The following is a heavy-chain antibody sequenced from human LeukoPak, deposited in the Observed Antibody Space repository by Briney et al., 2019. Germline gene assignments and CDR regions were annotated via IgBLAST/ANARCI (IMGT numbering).Heavy chain of an antibody. CDR2: IYYSGST. D-gene: IGHD6-19*01. V-gene: IGHV4-59*01. CDR3: ARGWYQNWFDP. CDR1: GGSISSYY. J-gene: IGHJ5*02. Sequence: SETLSLTCTVSGGSISSYYWSWIRQPPGKGLEWIGYIYYSGSTNYNPSLTSRVTISVDTSKNQFSLKLSSVTAADTAVYYCARGWYQNWFDPWGQGGLVTVCS.